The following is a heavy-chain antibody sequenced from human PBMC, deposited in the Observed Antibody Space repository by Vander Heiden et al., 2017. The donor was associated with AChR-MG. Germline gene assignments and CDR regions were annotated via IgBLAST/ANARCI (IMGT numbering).Heavy chain of an antibody. D-gene: IGHD2-21*02. CDR1: GVDMSGYF. CDR3: ARELYGGNSRPFDY. CDR2: IDYSGLT. V-gene: IGHV4-59*08. J-gene: IGHJ4*02. Sequence: QVQLQESGPGLVKPSETLSLTCTVSGVDMSGYFWGWIRQPPGKGLGWIGNIDYSGLTFYNPSLKSRATLSVDTSKSQFSLKLTSLTAADTAVYFCARELYGGNSRPFDYWGQGTLVTVSS.